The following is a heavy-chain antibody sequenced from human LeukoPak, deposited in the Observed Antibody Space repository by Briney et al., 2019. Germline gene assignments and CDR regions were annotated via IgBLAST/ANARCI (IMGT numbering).Heavy chain of an antibody. CDR3: AKNGGWTFDY. CDR2: IKSDGSDK. Sequence: QPGGSLRLSCAASGFRFTNYWMTWGRQAPGKGLGWVAIIKSDGSDKYYVDSVKGRFTISRDNAKNSLYLQMNSLRAEDTAFYYCAKNGGWTFDYWGQGILVTVSS. CDR1: GFRFTNYW. V-gene: IGHV3-7*03. D-gene: IGHD6-19*01. J-gene: IGHJ4*02.